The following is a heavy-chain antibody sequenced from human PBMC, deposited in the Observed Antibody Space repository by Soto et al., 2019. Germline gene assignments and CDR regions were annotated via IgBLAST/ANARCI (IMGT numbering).Heavy chain of an antibody. V-gene: IGHV1-18*01. CDR3: ARDPYSSGWYDY. CDR1: GYTFTSYG. Sequence: GASVKVSCKASGYTFTSYGLSWVRQAPGQGLEWMGWINPYNGNTKDTQKLQGRVTMTTDTSTSTAYMELRSLRSDDTAVYYCARDPYSSGWYDYWGQGTLVTVSS. D-gene: IGHD6-19*01. J-gene: IGHJ4*02. CDR2: INPYNGNT.